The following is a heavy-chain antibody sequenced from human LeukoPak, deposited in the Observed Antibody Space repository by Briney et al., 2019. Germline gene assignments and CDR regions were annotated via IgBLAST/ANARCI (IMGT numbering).Heavy chain of an antibody. CDR3: ARDSQAGHCYYYYMDV. CDR2: ISGYNGNT. D-gene: IGHD6-19*01. V-gene: IGHV1-18*01. Sequence: GASVKVSCKASGYTFTTYGLNWVRQAPGQGLEWMGWISGYNGNTNYAQKFHGRVTMTTDTSTSTAYMELRSLRSDDTAVYYCARDSQAGHCYYYYMDVWGKGTTVTVSS. J-gene: IGHJ6*03. CDR1: GYTFTTYG.